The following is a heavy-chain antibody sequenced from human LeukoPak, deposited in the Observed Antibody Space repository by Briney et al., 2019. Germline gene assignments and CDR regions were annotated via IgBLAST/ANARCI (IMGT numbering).Heavy chain of an antibody. CDR2: IYSGGST. CDR3: ARAEDTAMVRYYYYYGMDV. CDR1: GFTVSSNY. J-gene: IGHJ6*02. Sequence: GGSLRLSCAASGFTVSSNYMSWVRQAPGKGLEWVSVIYSGGSTYYADSVKGRFIISRDNSKNTLYLQMHSLRAEDTAVYYCARAEDTAMVRYYYYYGMDVWGQGTTVTVSS. V-gene: IGHV3-66*01. D-gene: IGHD5-18*01.